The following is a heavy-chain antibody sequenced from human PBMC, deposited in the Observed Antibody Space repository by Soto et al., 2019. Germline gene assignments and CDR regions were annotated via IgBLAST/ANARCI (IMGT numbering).Heavy chain of an antibody. J-gene: IGHJ6*02. CDR3: AKQQGPGTPYYYAMDV. D-gene: IGHD1-1*01. CDR2: LSGNSGST. CDR1: GFTFDDYA. Sequence: GGSLRLSCAASGFTFDDYAMHWVRQAPGKGLEWVSTLSGNSGSTDYADSVKGRFTISRDNAKDTLYLGMNSLRGEDTAVYFCAKQQGPGTPYYYAMDVWGQGTAVTVSS. V-gene: IGHV3-9*01.